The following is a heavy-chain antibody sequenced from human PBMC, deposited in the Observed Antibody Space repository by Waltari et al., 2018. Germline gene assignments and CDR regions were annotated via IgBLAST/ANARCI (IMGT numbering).Heavy chain of an antibody. D-gene: IGHD2-2*01. CDR1: GGSISSSSYY. Sequence: QLQLQESGPGLVKPSETLSLTCTVSGGSISSSSYYWGWIRQPPGKGLEWIGSIYYSGSTYYNPSLKSRVTISVDTSKNQFSLKLSSVTAADTAVYYCARHSIVVVPGRKPPGNGPGGPDYWGQGTLVTVSS. V-gene: IGHV4-39*01. CDR2: IYYSGST. J-gene: IGHJ4*02. CDR3: ARHSIVVVPGRKPPGNGPGGPDY.